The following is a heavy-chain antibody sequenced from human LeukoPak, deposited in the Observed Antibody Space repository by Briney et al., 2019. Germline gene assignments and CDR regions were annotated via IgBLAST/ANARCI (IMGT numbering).Heavy chain of an antibody. CDR3: ASASTGYSSSWVPRY. J-gene: IGHJ4*02. CDR2: ISSSSSYI. D-gene: IGHD6-13*01. CDR1: GFTFSSYS. V-gene: IGHV3-21*01. Sequence: PGGSLRLSCAASGFTFSSYSMNWVRQASGKGLEWVSSISSSSSYIYYADSVKGRFTISRDNAKNSLYLQMNSLRAEDTAVYYCASASTGYSSSWVPRYWGQGTLVTVSS.